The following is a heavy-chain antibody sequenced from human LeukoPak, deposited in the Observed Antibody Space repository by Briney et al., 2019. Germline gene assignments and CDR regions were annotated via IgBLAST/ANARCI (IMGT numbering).Heavy chain of an antibody. J-gene: IGHJ4*02. CDR2: IYNSGST. D-gene: IGHD3-22*01. Sequence: SETLSLTCAVYGGSFSGYYWSWIRQPAGKGLEWIGRIYNSGSTNYNPSLKSRVTMSVDTSKNQFSLKLSSVTAADTAVYYCARGYYYDSSGFDYWGRGTLVTVSS. CDR1: GGSFSGYY. V-gene: IGHV4-59*10. CDR3: ARGYYYDSSGFDY.